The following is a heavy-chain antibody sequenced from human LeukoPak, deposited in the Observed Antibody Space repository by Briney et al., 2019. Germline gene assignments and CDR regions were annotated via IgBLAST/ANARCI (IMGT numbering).Heavy chain of an antibody. CDR2: LSADGSHK. V-gene: IGHV3-30*18. J-gene: IGHJ4*02. Sequence: PGTSLRLSCEASGFNFRNYGMHWARQAPGKGLEWVAVLSADGSHKQFADSVKGRFDISRDNSKQTLYLQMNGLKSEDTAVYYCAKGGVSDRGSWYGDYFDYWGQGTLVTVSS. CDR1: GFNFRNYG. D-gene: IGHD6-13*01. CDR3: AKGGVSDRGSWYGDYFDY.